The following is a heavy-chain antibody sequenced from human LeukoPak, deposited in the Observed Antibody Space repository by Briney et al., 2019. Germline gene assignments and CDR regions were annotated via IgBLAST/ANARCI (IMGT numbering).Heavy chain of an antibody. V-gene: IGHV1-18*04. CDR2: ISAYNGNT. J-gene: IGHJ5*02. D-gene: IGHD2-2*01. CDR1: GYTFTSYG. Sequence: ASVKVSCKASGYTFTSYGIGWVRQAPGQGLEWMGWISAYNGNTNYAQKLQGRVTMTTDTSTRTAYMELRSLRSDDTAVYYCARDRYCSSTSCYRGRFDPWGQGTLVTVSS. CDR3: ARDRYCSSTSCYRGRFDP.